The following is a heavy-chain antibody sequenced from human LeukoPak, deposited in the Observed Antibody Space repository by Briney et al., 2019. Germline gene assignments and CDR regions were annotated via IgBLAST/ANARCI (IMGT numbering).Heavy chain of an antibody. CDR3: ARDSLYGSGSYLPDY. CDR2: ISAYNGNT. V-gene: IGHV1-18*04. J-gene: IGHJ4*02. Sequence: GASVKVSCKASGYTFTGYYMHWVRQAPGQGLEWMGWISAYNGNTNYAQKLQGRVTMTTDTSTSTAYVELRSLRSDDTAVYYCARDSLYGSGSYLPDYWGQGTLVTVSS. D-gene: IGHD3-10*01. CDR1: GYTFTGYY.